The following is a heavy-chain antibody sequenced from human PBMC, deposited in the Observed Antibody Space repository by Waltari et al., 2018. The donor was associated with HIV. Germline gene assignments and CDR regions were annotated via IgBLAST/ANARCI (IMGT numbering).Heavy chain of an antibody. D-gene: IGHD3-16*02. V-gene: IGHV2-5*02. CDR2: IYWDDDN. CDR3: AHSTGGLRLGELSLPDY. CDR1: GFSLSTSGVG. J-gene: IGHJ4*02. Sequence: QITLKESGPTLVKPTQTLTLTCTFSGFSLSTSGVGVGWIRQPPGKALEWLALIYWDDDNRYSPSLKSRRTITKDTSKNQVVLTMTNMDPVDTATYYCAHSTGGLRLGELSLPDYWGQGTLVTVSS.